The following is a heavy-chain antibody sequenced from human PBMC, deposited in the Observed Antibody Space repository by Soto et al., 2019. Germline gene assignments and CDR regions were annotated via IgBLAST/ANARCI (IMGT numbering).Heavy chain of an antibody. V-gene: IGHV1-2*02. CDR1: GYTFTGYY. D-gene: IGHD2-15*01. J-gene: IGHJ6*02. CDR2: INPNSGGT. CDR3: ATLLLVRVGYFSMDV. Sequence: EASVKVSCKASGYTFTGYYMHWVRQAPGQGLEWMGWINPNSGGTNYAQKFQGRVTMTRDTSISTAYMELSRLKSDDTAVYYCATLLLVRVGYFSMDVWGQGTTVTVSS.